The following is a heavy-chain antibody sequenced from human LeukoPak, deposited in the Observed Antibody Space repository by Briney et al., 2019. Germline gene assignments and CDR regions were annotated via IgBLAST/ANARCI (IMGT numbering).Heavy chain of an antibody. CDR2: KSYDGSNK. CDR3: ARDVEGGNWNYCLGY. V-gene: IGHV3-30*01. J-gene: IGHJ4*02. D-gene: IGHD1-7*01. CDR1: GFPLSNFS. Sequence: GFLRISCATSGFPLSNFSNHRVPPAPGKGAKWGAVKSYDGSNKYYADSVKGRFTISRDNSKNTLYLQMNSLRAEDTAVYYYARDVEGGNWNYCLGYWGQGTLVTVSS.